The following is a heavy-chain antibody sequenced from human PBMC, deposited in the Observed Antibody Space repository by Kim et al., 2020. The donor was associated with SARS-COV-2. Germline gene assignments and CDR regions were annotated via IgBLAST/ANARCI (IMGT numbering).Heavy chain of an antibody. J-gene: IGHJ3*02. V-gene: IGHV3-15*01. Sequence: GGSLRLSCAASGFTFSNAWMSWVRQAPGKGLERVSRRNHQSQGGTKEYAAHVQGRFTISRDDTKNKLYLHMHSLETEDTAVYYCTAAKTNYADYVPFEDFDDFDIWGQGTMVTVSS. CDR3: TAAKTNYADYVPFEDFDDFDI. D-gene: IGHD4-17*01. CDR1: GFTFSNAW. CDR2: RNHQSQGGTK.